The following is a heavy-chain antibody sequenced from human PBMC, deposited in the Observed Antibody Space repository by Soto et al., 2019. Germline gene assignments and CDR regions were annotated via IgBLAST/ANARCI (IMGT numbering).Heavy chain of an antibody. J-gene: IGHJ4*02. Sequence: SVKVSCKASGGTFSSYSISWVRQAPGQGLEWMGGIIPIFGTANYAQKFQGRATITADESTSTAYMELSSLRSDDTAVYFCARDASGPFDYWGQGTLVTVSS. CDR1: GGTFSSYS. D-gene: IGHD6-19*01. V-gene: IGHV1-69*13. CDR3: ARDASGPFDY. CDR2: IIPIFGTA.